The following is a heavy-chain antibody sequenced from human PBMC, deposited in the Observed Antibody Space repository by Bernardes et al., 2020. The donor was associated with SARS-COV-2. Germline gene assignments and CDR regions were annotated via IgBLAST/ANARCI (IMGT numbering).Heavy chain of an antibody. CDR3: ATGQIHWFDP. Sequence: SATLSLTCAVYGGSFTDSYWSWIRQPPGKGLEWIGEISHSGSTNYNPSLKSRVTISVDTSKNQFSLKVSSVTAADTAVYYCATGQIHWFDPWGQGTPVTVSS. D-gene: IGHD7-27*01. V-gene: IGHV4-34*01. CDR2: ISHSGST. CDR1: GGSFTDSY. J-gene: IGHJ5*02.